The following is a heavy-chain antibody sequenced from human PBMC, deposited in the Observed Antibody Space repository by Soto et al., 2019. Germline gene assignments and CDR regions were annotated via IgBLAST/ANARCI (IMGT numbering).Heavy chain of an antibody. J-gene: IGHJ3*02. D-gene: IGHD1-20*01. CDR3: ARVPLEITGVAFDI. CDR2: IYYSGST. Sequence: QVQLQESGPGLVKPSQTLSLTCTVSGGSISSGGYYWSWIRQHPGKGLEWIGYIYYSGSTYYNPSLKRRVTISVDTSKNQFSLKLSSVTAADTAVYYCARVPLEITGVAFDIWGQGTMVTVSS. CDR1: GGSISSGGYY. V-gene: IGHV4-31*03.